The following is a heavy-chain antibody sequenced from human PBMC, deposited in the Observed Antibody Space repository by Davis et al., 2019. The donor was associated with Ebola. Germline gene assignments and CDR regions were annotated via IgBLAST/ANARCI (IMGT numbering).Heavy chain of an antibody. J-gene: IGHJ6*02. CDR2: IYSGGST. CDR1: GFTVSSNY. D-gene: IGHD2-2*02. Sequence: AGSLRLSCAASGFTVSSNYMSWVRQAPGKGLEWVSVIYSGGSTYYADSVKGRFTISRDNSKNTLYLQMNSLRAEDTAVYYCARDQGGCSSTRCYTGYYGMDVWGQGTTVTVSS. V-gene: IGHV3-66*01. CDR3: ARDQGGCSSTRCYTGYYGMDV.